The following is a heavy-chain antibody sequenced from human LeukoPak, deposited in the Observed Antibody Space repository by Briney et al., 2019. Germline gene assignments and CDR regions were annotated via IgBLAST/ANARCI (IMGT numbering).Heavy chain of an antibody. J-gene: IGHJ4*02. D-gene: IGHD1-26*01. Sequence: GGSLRLSCAASGFTFSSYGMSWVRQAPGKGLEWVSPISGRCASTSYPDSVKGPFTLSTHNSKNPLYLQMNSLTLQDTAVYYCAQDKVGSTFFDYWGQGTLATVSS. CDR3: AQDKVGSTFFDY. CDR2: ISGRCAST. CDR1: GFTFSSYG. V-gene: IGHV3-23*01.